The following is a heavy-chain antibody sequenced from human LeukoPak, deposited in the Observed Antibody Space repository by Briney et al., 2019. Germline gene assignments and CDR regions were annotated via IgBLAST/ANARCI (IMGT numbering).Heavy chain of an antibody. CDR1: GFTFGSYP. J-gene: IGHJ4*02. D-gene: IGHD3-9*01. CDR2: ISYDGSNK. Sequence: GGSLRLSCAVSGFTFGSYPMHWVRQAPGKGLECVAVISYDGSNKYYADSVKGRFTISRDNSKNTLHLQMDSLGAEDTAVYYCARGLTGYYPTSYWGQGTLVTVSS. CDR3: ARGLTGYYPTSY. V-gene: IGHV3-30-3*01.